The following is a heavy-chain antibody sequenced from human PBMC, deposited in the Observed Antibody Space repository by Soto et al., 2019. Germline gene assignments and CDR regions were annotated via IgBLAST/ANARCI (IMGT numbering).Heavy chain of an antibody. CDR3: ARLSFSYGVDV. Sequence: SETLSLTCAVSGGSISSANWWTWVRQPPGKGLEWIGEIYHGGSTSYNPSLKSRVTLSLDKFKNHFSLNLTSVTAADTAVYYCARLSFSYGVDVWGQGTTVTVS. J-gene: IGHJ6*02. CDR1: GGSISSANW. V-gene: IGHV4-4*02. CDR2: IYHGGST.